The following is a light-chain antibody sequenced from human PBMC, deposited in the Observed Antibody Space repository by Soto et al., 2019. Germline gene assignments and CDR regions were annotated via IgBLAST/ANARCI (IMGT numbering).Light chain of an antibody. V-gene: IGKV3-20*01. Sequence: EIVLTQSPATLSLSLGERATLSCRASQSIGSYLAWYQHKLGQPPRLLIYDASNRATGIPVRFSGSGSGTDFTLTISRLEPEDFAVYYCQQYGSSPPITFGQGTRLEIK. CDR2: DAS. CDR3: QQYGSSPPIT. CDR1: QSIGSY. J-gene: IGKJ5*01.